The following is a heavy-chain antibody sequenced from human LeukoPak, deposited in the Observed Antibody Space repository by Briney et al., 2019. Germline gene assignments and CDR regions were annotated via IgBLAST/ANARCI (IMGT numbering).Heavy chain of an antibody. CDR1: GGSISSGGYY. CDR2: IYHSGST. D-gene: IGHD5-12*01. J-gene: IGHJ4*02. Sequence: SGTLSLTCAVSGGSISSGGYYWSWIRQPPGKGLEWIGYIYHSGSTYYNPSLKSRVTISVDRSKNQFSLKLSSVTAADTAVYYCARGSYWLINYFDYWGQGTLVTVSS. CDR3: ARGSYWLINYFDY. V-gene: IGHV4-30-2*01.